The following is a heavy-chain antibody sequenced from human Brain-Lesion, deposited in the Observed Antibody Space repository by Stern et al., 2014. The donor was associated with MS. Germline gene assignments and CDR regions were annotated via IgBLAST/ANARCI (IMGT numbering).Heavy chain of an antibody. CDR2: IYYSGNT. CDR3: AGEEDIRYCSGGSCTGNWFDP. J-gene: IGHJ5*02. CDR1: GGSVSSTSYA. Sequence: QVQLQESGPGLVKPSETLSLTCTVAGGSVSSTSYAWAWIRPPPGKGLEWIGTIYYSGNTYYSPSLKSRLTISLATSKNRFSRRLRSGTAADTAVYYCAGEEDIRYCSGGSCTGNWFDPWGQGTLVTVSS. V-gene: IGHV4-39*01. D-gene: IGHD2-15*01.